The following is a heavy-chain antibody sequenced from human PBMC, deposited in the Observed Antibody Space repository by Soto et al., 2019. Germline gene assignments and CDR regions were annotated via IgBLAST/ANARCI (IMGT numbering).Heavy chain of an antibody. V-gene: IGHV3-23*01. CDR2: ILVGGST. CDR1: GFTCNSYD. J-gene: IGHJ3*02. Sequence: EVQVLESGGGLVQPGGSLRLSCAASGFTCNSYDMSWVRQAPGKGLEWVSTILVGGSTHYPDSVKGRFTISRDNSKNTAFLQMNSLTAGDTAVYYGAKATATGGGAFDICGQGTVVTVSS. CDR3: AKATATGGGAFDI. D-gene: IGHD2-8*02.